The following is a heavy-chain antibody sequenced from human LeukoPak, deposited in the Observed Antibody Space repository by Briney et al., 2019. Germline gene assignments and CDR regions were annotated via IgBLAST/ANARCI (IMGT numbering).Heavy chain of an antibody. D-gene: IGHD4-17*01. Sequence: PSQTLSLTCTVSGGSISSGSYYWSWIRQPAGKGLEWIGRIYTSGSTYYNPSLKSRVTISVDTSKNQFSLQLSSVTAADTAVYYCARTTITVLRFDYWGQGTLVTVSS. V-gene: IGHV4-61*02. J-gene: IGHJ4*02. CDR1: GGSISSGSYY. CDR3: ARTTITVLRFDY. CDR2: IYTSGST.